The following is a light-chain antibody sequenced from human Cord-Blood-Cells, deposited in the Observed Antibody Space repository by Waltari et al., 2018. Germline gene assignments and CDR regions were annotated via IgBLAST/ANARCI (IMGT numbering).Light chain of an antibody. CDR2: GAS. V-gene: IGKV3-20*01. CDR3: QQYGSSPGT. Sequence: ELVLTQSPGTLSLSPGESATLSCRASQSVSSSYLAWYQQKPGQAPRLLIYGASSRATGIPDRFSGSGSGTDFTLTISRLEPEDFAVYYCQQYGSSPGTFGPGTKVDIK. J-gene: IGKJ3*01. CDR1: QSVSSSY.